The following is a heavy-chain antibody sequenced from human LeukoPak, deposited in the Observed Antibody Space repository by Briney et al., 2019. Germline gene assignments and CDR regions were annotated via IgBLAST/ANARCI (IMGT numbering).Heavy chain of an antibody. D-gene: IGHD3-22*01. Sequence: ASVKVSCKASGYIFTGYYMHWVRQAPGQGLEWMGWINPNSGGTNYAQKFQGRVTMTRDTSISTAYMELSRLRSDDTAVYYCARGHYYDSSGYYNYYYGMDVWGQGTAVTVSS. CDR1: GYIFTGYY. J-gene: IGHJ6*02. CDR3: ARGHYYDSSGYYNYYYGMDV. CDR2: INPNSGGT. V-gene: IGHV1-2*02.